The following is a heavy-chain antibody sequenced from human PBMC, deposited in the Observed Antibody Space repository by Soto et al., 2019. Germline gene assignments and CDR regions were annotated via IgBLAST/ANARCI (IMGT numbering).Heavy chain of an antibody. J-gene: IGHJ4*02. Sequence: GGSLRLSCAASGFTFSSYAMSWVRQAPGKGLEWVSAISGSGGSTYYADSAKGRFTISRDNSKNTLYLQMNSLRAEDTAVYYCAKDKGVVVPAAMRVPFDYWGQGTLVTVSS. D-gene: IGHD2-2*01. CDR2: ISGSGGST. CDR3: AKDKGVVVPAAMRVPFDY. V-gene: IGHV3-23*01. CDR1: GFTFSSYA.